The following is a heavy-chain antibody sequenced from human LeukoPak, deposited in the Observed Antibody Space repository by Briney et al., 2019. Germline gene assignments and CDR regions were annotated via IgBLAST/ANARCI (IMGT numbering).Heavy chain of an antibody. Sequence: ASETLSLTCAVYGGSFSGYYWSWIRQPPGKGLEWLGEINHSGSTNYNPSLKSRVTISVDTSKNQFSLKLSSVTAADTAVYYCARGWLSVSLDAFDIWGQGTMVTVSS. CDR2: INHSGST. D-gene: IGHD3-9*01. J-gene: IGHJ3*02. V-gene: IGHV4-34*01. CDR3: ARGWLSVSLDAFDI. CDR1: GGSFSGYY.